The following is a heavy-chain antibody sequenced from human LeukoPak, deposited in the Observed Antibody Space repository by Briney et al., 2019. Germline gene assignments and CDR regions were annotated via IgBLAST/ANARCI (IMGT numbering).Heavy chain of an antibody. V-gene: IGHV3-48*03. CDR2: ISSSGSST. CDR3: ARIGYSYGPSFDY. Sequence: GGSLRLSCAASGFTFSTYDMNWVRQAPGKGLEWISYISSSGSSTHYADSVKDRFTISRDNAKNSLYLQMNSLRAEDTAVYYCARIGYSYGPSFDYWGQGTLVTVSS. J-gene: IGHJ4*02. D-gene: IGHD5-18*01. CDR1: GFTFSTYD.